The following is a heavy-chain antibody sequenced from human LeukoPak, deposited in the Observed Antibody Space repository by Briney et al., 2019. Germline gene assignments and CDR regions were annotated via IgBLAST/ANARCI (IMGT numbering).Heavy chain of an antibody. CDR1: GYTFTSYA. CDR3: ARVGNWNYRFDY. D-gene: IGHD1-7*01. Sequence: ASVKVSCKASGYTFTSYAMNWVRQAPGQGLEWMGWINPNSGGTNYAQKFQGRVTMTRDTSISTAYMELSRLRSDDTAVYYCARVGNWNYRFDYWGQGTLVTVSS. V-gene: IGHV1-2*02. CDR2: INPNSGGT. J-gene: IGHJ4*02.